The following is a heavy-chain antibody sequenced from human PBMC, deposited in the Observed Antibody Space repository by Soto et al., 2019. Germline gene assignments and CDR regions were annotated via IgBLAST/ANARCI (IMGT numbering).Heavy chain of an antibody. CDR3: ARTFDTITYYFDY. Sequence: GGSLRLSXAASEFSFSSYAMHWIRQAPGKGLEWVAVISFDGNIIHYADSVKGRFIISRDNSKNTLYLQMHSLSGEDTAVYYCARTFDTITYYFDYWGQGTLVTVSS. D-gene: IGHD3-9*01. J-gene: IGHJ4*02. CDR2: ISFDGNII. CDR1: EFSFSSYA. V-gene: IGHV3-30-3*01.